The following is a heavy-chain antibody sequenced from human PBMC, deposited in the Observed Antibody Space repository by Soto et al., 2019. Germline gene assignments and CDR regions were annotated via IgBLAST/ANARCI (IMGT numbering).Heavy chain of an antibody. V-gene: IGHV1-18*01. Sequence: ASVKVSCKASGYIFIAYGISWVRQAPGQGLEWMGRISPYNGNTNYAQNLQGRVTMTTDTSTTTAYMELRSLRSDDTAVYYCVRDLDGSGSYYTDHWGQ. CDR2: ISPYNGNT. CDR3: VRDLDGSGSYYTDH. CDR1: GYIFIAYG. D-gene: IGHD3-10*01. J-gene: IGHJ4*01.